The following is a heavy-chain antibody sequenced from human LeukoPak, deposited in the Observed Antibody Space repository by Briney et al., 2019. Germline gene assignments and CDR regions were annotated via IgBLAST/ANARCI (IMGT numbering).Heavy chain of an antibody. CDR3: ARVHAAGTLYY. Sequence: GGSLRLSCAASGFTFSSYSMNWVRQAPGKGLEWVSSISSSSSYIYYADSVKGRFTISRDNAKNSLYLQMNSLKAEDTAVYYCARVHAAGTLYYWGQGTLVTVSS. CDR2: ISSSSSYI. CDR1: GFTFSSYS. D-gene: IGHD6-13*01. J-gene: IGHJ4*02. V-gene: IGHV3-21*01.